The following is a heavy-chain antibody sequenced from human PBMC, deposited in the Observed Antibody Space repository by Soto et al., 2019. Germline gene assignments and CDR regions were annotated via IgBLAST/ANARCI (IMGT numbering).Heavy chain of an antibody. CDR1: GGSISSYY. CDR3: ARHYSSWYFDY. V-gene: IGHV4-59*08. CDR2: IYYSGST. Sequence: SETLSLTCAVSGGSISSYYWSWIRQPPGKGLEWIGYIYYSGSTNYNPSLKSRVTISVDTSKNQFSLKLSSVTAADTAVYYCARHYSSWYFDYWAQGTLVTVSS. D-gene: IGHD6-6*01. J-gene: IGHJ4*02.